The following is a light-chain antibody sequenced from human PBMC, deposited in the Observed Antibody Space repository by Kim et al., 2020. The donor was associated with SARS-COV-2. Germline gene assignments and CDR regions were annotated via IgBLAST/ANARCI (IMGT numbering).Light chain of an antibody. V-gene: IGLV1-47*01. Sequence: SVTLSCSGNIPNIENNYVYCYQQLQETAPKLLIYRNTPRPSVLPDRFSGSKSGTSTPLAISGLRSEDEADYYCASWDDSLSGPVFGGGTQLTVL. J-gene: IGLJ3*02. CDR2: RNT. CDR1: IPNIENNY. CDR3: ASWDDSLSGPV.